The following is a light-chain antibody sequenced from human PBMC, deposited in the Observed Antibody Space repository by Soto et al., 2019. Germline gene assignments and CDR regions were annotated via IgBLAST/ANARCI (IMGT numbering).Light chain of an antibody. CDR3: AAWDDSLNGRV. J-gene: IGLJ1*01. CDR1: NSNIGSNT. Sequence: QSALTQPPSASGTPGQRVTISCSGSNSNIGSNTVNWYQQLPGTAPKLLIYYDNLRPSGVTDRISGSKSGTSASLAISGLQSDDEADYYCAAWDDSLNGRVFGTGTKVTVL. V-gene: IGLV1-44*01. CDR2: YDN.